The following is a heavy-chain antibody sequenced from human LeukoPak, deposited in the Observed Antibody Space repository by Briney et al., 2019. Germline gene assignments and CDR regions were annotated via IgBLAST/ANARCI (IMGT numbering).Heavy chain of an antibody. V-gene: IGHV6-1*01. CDR2: TYYRSKWYN. D-gene: IGHD3-3*01. J-gene: IGHJ4*02. Sequence: SQTLSLTCAISGDSVSSNSAAWNWIRQSPSRGLEWLGRTYYRSKWYNDYAVSVKSRITINPDTSKNQFSLQLNSVTPEDTAVYYCARSWRHYDFWSGYLLPYYFDYWGQGTLVTVSS. CDR3: ARSWRHYDFWSGYLLPYYFDY. CDR1: GDSVSSNSAA.